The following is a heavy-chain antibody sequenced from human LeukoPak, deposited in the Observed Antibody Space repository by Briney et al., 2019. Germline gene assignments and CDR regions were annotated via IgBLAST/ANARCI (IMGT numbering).Heavy chain of an antibody. D-gene: IGHD5-18*01. Sequence: GASVKVSCKASGYTFTSYYMHWVRQAPGQGLEWMGIINPSGGSTSYGQKFQGRVTMTRDMSTSTVYMELSSLRSEDTAVYYCARVKSGYSYGFSFDYWGQGTLVTVSS. J-gene: IGHJ4*02. V-gene: IGHV1-46*01. CDR3: ARVKSGYSYGFSFDY. CDR2: INPSGGST. CDR1: GYTFTSYY.